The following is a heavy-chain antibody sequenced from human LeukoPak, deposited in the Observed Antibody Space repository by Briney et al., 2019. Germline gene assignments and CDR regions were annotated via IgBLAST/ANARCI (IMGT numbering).Heavy chain of an antibody. D-gene: IGHD2-2*01. V-gene: IGHV1-46*01. Sequence: ASVKVSCKASGYTFTGYYMHWVRQAPGQGLEWMGLINPSGGSTNYAQKFQGRVTMTRDTSTSTVYMELSSLRSEDTAVYYCAKDGGDCSSTNCLYYFDYWGQGTLVTVSS. CDR3: AKDGGDCSSTNCLYYFDY. J-gene: IGHJ4*02. CDR2: INPSGGST. CDR1: GYTFTGYY.